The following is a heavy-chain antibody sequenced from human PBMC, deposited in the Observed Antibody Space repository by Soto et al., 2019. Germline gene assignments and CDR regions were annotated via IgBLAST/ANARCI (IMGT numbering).Heavy chain of an antibody. CDR2: IYYSGST. V-gene: IGHV4-59*01. D-gene: IGHD6-19*01. J-gene: IGHJ4*02. CDR1: GGSISSYY. Sequence: QVQLQESGPGLVKPSETLSLTCTVSGGSISSYYWSWIRQPPGKGLEWIGYIYYSGSTNYNPSLKSRVTISVDTSKNQFSLKLSSVTAADTAVYYCARVSGSGWGRDHYFDYWGQGTLVTVSS. CDR3: ARVSGSGWGRDHYFDY.